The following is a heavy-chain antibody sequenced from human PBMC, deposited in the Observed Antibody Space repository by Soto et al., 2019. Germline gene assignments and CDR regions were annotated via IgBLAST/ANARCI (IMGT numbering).Heavy chain of an antibody. V-gene: IGHV1-2*02. D-gene: IGHD3-22*01. Sequence: QVQLVQSGAEVKKPGASVKVSCKASGYTVTGYYMHWVRQAPGQGLEWMGWINPNSGGTNYAQKFQGRVTMTRDTSISTAYMELSRLRSDDTAVYYCTATYYYDSSGYYYRDWGQGTLVTVSS. CDR3: TATYYYDSSGYYYRD. J-gene: IGHJ4*02. CDR2: INPNSGGT. CDR1: GYTVTGYY.